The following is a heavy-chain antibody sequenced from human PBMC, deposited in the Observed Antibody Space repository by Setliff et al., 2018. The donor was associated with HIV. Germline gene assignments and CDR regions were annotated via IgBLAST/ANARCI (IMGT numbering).Heavy chain of an antibody. CDR2: INHSGST. J-gene: IGHJ4*02. CDR3: ALDPGYRRDY. D-gene: IGHD5-12*01. V-gene: IGHV4-34*01. Sequence: PSETLSLTCAVYGGSFSGYYWSWIRQPPGKGLEWIGEINHSGSTNYNPSLKSRVTISVDTSKNQFSLNLSSVTAADTAVYYCALDPGYRRDYWGQGTLVTVSS. CDR1: GGSFSGYY.